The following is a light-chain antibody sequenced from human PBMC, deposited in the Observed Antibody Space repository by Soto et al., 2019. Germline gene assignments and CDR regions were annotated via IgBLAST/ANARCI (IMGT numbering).Light chain of an antibody. V-gene: IGKV2-28*01. CDR3: MQALQIPPT. Sequence: DIVMTQSPLSLPFTPGEPASMSCRSSQSLLHSNGYNYFDWYLQKPGQSPQLLIYLGSNRASGVPDRFSGSGSGTDFTLKISRVEAEDVGVYYCMQALQIPPTFGQGTRLEIK. CDR2: LGS. CDR1: QSLLHSNGYNY. J-gene: IGKJ5*01.